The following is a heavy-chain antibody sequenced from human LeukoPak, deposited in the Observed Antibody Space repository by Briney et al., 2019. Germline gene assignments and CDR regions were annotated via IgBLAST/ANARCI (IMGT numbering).Heavy chain of an antibody. D-gene: IGHD6-19*01. J-gene: IGHJ4*02. V-gene: IGHV3-23*01. CDR1: GFTFSSYA. Sequence: GGSLRLSCAASGFTFSSYAMSWVRQAPGKGLEWVSGISGSGGSTHYADSVKGRFTISRDNSKNTQHLQMNSLRAEDTAIYYCATFTSGWSLGYWGQGTLVTVSS. CDR3: ATFTSGWSLGY. CDR2: ISGSGGST.